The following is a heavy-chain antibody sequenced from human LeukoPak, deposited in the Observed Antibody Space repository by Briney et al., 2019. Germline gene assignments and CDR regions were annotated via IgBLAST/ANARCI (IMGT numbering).Heavy chain of an antibody. V-gene: IGHV3-23*01. J-gene: IGHJ3*02. CDR1: GFTFSSYA. CDR2: ISGSGGST. D-gene: IGHD3-22*01. CDR3: AKDYYDSSGHGDAFDI. Sequence: GGSLRLSCAASGFTFSSYAMSWVRQAPGKGLEWVSAISGSGGSTYYADSVKGRFTTSRDNSKNTLYLQMNSLRAEDTAVYYCAKDYYDSSGHGDAFDIWGQGTMVTVSS.